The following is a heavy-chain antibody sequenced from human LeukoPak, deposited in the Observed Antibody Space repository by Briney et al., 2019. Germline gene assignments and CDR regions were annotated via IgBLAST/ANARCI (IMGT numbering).Heavy chain of an antibody. V-gene: IGHV3-66*01. J-gene: IGHJ4*02. Sequence: GGSLRLSCVASGFTVSNNYMSWVRQAPGKGLEWVSIMYSGNYIYYADSVKGRFTISRDNSKNTLFLQMNSLRAEDTAVYYCAKLRSGGPAAGNYWGQGTLVTVSS. D-gene: IGHD6-13*01. CDR2: MYSGNYI. CDR1: GFTVSNNY. CDR3: AKLRSGGPAAGNY.